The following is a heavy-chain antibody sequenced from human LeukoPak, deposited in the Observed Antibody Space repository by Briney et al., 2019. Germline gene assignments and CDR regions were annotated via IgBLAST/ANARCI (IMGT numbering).Heavy chain of an antibody. CDR1: GFTFSNTW. D-gene: IGHD6-19*01. Sequence: GSLRLSCAASGFTFSNTWMSWVRQPPGKGLEWIGEINHSGSTNYNPSLKSRVTISVDTSKNQFSLKLSSVTAADTAVYYCARGAGSSGWFAWFDPWGQGTLVTVSS. V-gene: IGHV4-34*01. CDR2: INHSGST. J-gene: IGHJ5*02. CDR3: ARGAGSSGWFAWFDP.